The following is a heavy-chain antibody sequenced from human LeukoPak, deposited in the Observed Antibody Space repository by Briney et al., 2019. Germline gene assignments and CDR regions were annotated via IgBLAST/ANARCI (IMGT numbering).Heavy chain of an antibody. CDR1: GDSISSYY. V-gene: IGHV4-59*12. J-gene: IGHJ4*02. CDR3: ARKRYGDY. D-gene: IGHD5-18*01. CDR2: VYYTGST. Sequence: SETLSLTCTVSGDSISSYYWSWIRQPPGKGLEWIGYVYYTGSTDYNPSLKSRVIISLDTSKGQFSLKLSSVTAADTAVYYCARKRYGDYWGQGTLVTVSS.